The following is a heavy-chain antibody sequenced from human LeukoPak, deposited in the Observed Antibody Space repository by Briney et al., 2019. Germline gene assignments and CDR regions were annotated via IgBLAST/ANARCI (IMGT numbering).Heavy chain of an antibody. J-gene: IGHJ4*02. D-gene: IGHD3-22*01. CDR3: AKRGVVIRVILVGFHKQAYYFDS. Sequence: PGGSLRLSCAVSGITLSNYGMSWVRQAPGKGLEWIGGISDSGGATNYADSVKGRFTISRDNRKNTLYLQMNSLRAEDTAVYFCAKRGVVIRVILVGFHKQAYYFDSWGQGALVTVSS. CDR2: ISDSGGAT. CDR1: GITLSNYG. V-gene: IGHV3-23*01.